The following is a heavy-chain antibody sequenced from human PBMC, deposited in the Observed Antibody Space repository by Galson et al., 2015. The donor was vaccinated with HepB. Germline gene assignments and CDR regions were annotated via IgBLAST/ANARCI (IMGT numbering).Heavy chain of an antibody. CDR1: GGSISSYY. CDR2: IYYTGTT. CDR3: ARDAYYFLY. Sequence: TLSLTCTVSGGSISSYYWSWIRQPPGKGLEWIGYIYYTGTTNYNPSLKSRVTISLDTSKNQFSLKLSSVTAADTAVYYCARDAYYFLYWGQGTLVTVSS. J-gene: IGHJ4*02. V-gene: IGHV4-59*01.